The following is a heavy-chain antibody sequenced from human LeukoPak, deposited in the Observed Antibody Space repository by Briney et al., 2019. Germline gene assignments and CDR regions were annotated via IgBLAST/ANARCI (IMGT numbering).Heavy chain of an antibody. D-gene: IGHD1-26*01. CDR3: AKDRVGATLYFDC. Sequence: GSLRLSCAASGFTFSSYAMSWVRQAPGKGLEWVSAISGSGGSTYYADSVKGRFTISRDNAKNSLFLQMNSLRAEDTALYYCAKDRVGATLYFDCWGQGTLVTVSS. J-gene: IGHJ4*02. CDR2: ISGSGGST. CDR1: GFTFSSYA. V-gene: IGHV3-23*01.